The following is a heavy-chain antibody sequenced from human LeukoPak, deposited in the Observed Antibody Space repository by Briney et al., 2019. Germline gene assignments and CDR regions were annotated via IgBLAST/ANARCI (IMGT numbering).Heavy chain of an antibody. Sequence: GGSLTLSCAASGFTFSTHSMYWLRQAPGKGLEGVSSISASSNFIQYADPVRGRFTISRDNAKNSLYPQMNSRGAQDTSVYYCARPATGYCSSAGCHWDSWGQGTLVTVSS. D-gene: IGHD2-2*01. J-gene: IGHJ4*02. CDR1: GFTFSTHS. V-gene: IGHV3-21*01. CDR2: ISASSNFI. CDR3: ARPATGYCSSAGCHWDS.